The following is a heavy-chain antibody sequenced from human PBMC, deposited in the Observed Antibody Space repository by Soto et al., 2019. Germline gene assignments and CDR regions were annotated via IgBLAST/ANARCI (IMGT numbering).Heavy chain of an antibody. Sequence: GGSLRLSCAASGFTFSNAWMSWVRQAPGKGLEWVGRIKSKTDGGTTDYAAPVKGRFTISRDDSKNTLYLQMNSLKTEDTAVYYCTTDLRPLLYYYDSSGYYYVNYWGQGTLVTVSS. CDR1: GFTFSNAW. CDR3: TTDLRPLLYYYDSSGYYYVNY. V-gene: IGHV3-15*01. CDR2: IKSKTDGGTT. D-gene: IGHD3-22*01. J-gene: IGHJ4*02.